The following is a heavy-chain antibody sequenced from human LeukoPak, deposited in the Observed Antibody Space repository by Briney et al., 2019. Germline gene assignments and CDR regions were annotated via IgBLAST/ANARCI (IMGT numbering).Heavy chain of an antibody. CDR3: ARAYYYDSSGYYTPTEFDY. J-gene: IGHJ4*02. D-gene: IGHD3-22*01. V-gene: IGHV1-18*01. CDR1: GYTFSSYG. CDR2: ISAYNGNT. Sequence: ASVKVSCKASGYTFSSYGVSWVRQAPGQGLERMGWISAYNGNTNYAQKFQGRVAMTTDTSTRTAYMELRSLRSDDTAVYYCARAYYYDSSGYYTPTEFDYWGQGTLVTVSS.